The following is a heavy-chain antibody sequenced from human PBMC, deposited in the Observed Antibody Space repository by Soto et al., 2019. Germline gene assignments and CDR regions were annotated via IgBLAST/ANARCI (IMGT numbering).Heavy chain of an antibody. CDR1: GFTVSSKY. D-gene: IGHD2-15*01. V-gene: IGHV3-66*01. CDR3: TRDDGPCRGGRCYGVPMDV. J-gene: IGHJ6*04. Sequence: EVQLVESGGGLVQPGGSLRLSCAASGFTVSSKYMSWVRQAPGKGLEWVSLIQSGGSTYYAGSVKGRFTISRDNSENTMFLQMNSGRVADTAVYYCTRDDGPCRGGRCYGVPMDVWGKGTKVTVSA. CDR2: IQSGGST.